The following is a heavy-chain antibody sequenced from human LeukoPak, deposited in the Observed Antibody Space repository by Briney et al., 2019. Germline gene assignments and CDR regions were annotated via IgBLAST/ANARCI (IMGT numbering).Heavy chain of an antibody. CDR2: IREDGKVI. J-gene: IGHJ3*02. CDR1: GFSFGYYW. D-gene: IGHD4-17*01. V-gene: IGHV3-7*01. CDR3: ARDSSPSSGDYYRDAFDS. Sequence: GGSLRLSCTASGFSFGYYWMTWVRQAPGKGLEWVANIREDGKVIHYVDSVSGRFTISRDNTKNSLYLQMNSLRGEDTALYYCARDSSPSSGDYYRDAFDSWGQGTLVTVSS.